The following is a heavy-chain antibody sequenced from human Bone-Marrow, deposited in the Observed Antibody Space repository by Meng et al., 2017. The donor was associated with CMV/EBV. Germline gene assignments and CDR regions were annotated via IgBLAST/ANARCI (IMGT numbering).Heavy chain of an antibody. V-gene: IGHV4-34*01. D-gene: IGHD2-2*01. CDR1: GFTFSIYW. J-gene: IGHJ2*01. CDR2: INHSGST. Sequence: ESLKISCAASGFTFSIYWMSWVRQPPGKGLEWIGEINHSGSTNYNPSLKSRVTISVDTSKNQFSLKLSSVTAADTAVYYCARRLLVYQLLSGRSYWYFDLWGRGTLVTVPS. CDR3: ARRLLVYQLLSGRSYWYFDL.